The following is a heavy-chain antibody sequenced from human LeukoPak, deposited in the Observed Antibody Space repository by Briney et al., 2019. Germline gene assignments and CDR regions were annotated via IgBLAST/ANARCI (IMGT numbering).Heavy chain of an antibody. CDR1: GFTFSSYA. CDR3: AKDRSMTTALDY. Sequence: PGGSLRLSCAASGFTFSSYAMSWVRQAPGKGLEWVSAISGSGGSTYYADSVKGRFTISRDNSKNTLYLQMNSRRAEDTAVYYCAKDRSMTTALDYWGQGTLVTVSS. V-gene: IGHV3-23*01. CDR2: ISGSGGST. D-gene: IGHD4-17*01. J-gene: IGHJ4*02.